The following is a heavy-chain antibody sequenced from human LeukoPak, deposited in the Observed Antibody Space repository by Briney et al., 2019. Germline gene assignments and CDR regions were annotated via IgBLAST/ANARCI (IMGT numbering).Heavy chain of an antibody. CDR3: AKEGVVVAATEGHWFDP. V-gene: IGHV3-9*01. Sequence: LTGGSQRLSCAASGFTFVDYAMHWVRQAPGKGLEGVSGSRWNSGRVGYPASVKGRFTISRDNDKNSLYLQMNSLRAEDTALYYCAKEGVVVAATEGHWFDPWGQGTLVTVSS. D-gene: IGHD2-15*01. CDR1: GFTFVDYA. CDR2: SRWNSGRV. J-gene: IGHJ5*02.